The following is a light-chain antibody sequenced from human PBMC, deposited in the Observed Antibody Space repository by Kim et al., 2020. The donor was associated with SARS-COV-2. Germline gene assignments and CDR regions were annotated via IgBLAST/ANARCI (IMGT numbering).Light chain of an antibody. CDR3: QAWDSSTGGV. V-gene: IGLV3-1*01. CDR1: KLGDKY. CDR2: QDG. Sequence: VSPGQTASITCSGDKLGDKYACLYQQKPGQSPVLVIYQDGKRPSGIPERFSGSNSGNTATLTISGTQAMDEADYYCQAWDSSTGGVFGGGTQLTVL. J-gene: IGLJ2*01.